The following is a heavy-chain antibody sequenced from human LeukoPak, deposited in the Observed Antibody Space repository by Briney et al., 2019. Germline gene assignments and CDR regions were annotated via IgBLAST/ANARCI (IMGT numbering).Heavy chain of an antibody. J-gene: IGHJ3*02. D-gene: IGHD3-10*01. V-gene: IGHV1-18*01. CDR1: GYTSTSYG. Sequence: ASVKVSCKASGYTSTSYGISWVRQAPGQGLEWMGWISAYNGNTNYAQKLQGTVTMTTDTSTSTAYMELRSLRSDDTAVYYCARGSGPLWFGELYAFDIWGQGTMVTVSS. CDR2: ISAYNGNT. CDR3: ARGSGPLWFGELYAFDI.